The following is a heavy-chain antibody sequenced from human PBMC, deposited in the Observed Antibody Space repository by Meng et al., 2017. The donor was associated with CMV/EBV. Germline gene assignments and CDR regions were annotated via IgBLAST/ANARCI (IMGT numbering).Heavy chain of an antibody. CDR1: GFAFSSYA. D-gene: IGHD6-13*01. V-gene: IGHV3-47*01. CDR2: IGTGGDT. CDR3: ARHAQGIAAAGTHGWFDP. Sequence: GGSLRLSCAASGFAFSSYALHWVRRAPGKGLEWVSAIGTGGDTYYADSVMGRFTISRDNAKKSLYLQMNSLIAEDTAVYYCARHAQGIAAAGTHGWFDPWGQGALVTVSS. J-gene: IGHJ5*02.